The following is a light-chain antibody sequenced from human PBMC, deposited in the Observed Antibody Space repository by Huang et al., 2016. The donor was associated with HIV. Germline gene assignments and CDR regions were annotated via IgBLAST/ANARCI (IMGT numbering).Light chain of an antibody. V-gene: IGKV1-33*01. J-gene: IGKJ2*03. CDR2: DAT. CDR3: QQFDNVPYS. CDR1: QDISNY. Sequence: DIQMTQSPSSLSASIGDRVTITCQASQDISNYLNWYQPRPGKAPKLLLYDATNSEAGAPSRFSGSGSGTDFTLTISRLQPEDFATYYCQQFDNVPYSFGQGTRLEIK.